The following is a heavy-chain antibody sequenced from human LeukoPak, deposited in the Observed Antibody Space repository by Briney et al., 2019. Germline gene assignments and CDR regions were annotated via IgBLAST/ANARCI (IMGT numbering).Heavy chain of an antibody. CDR1: GFTFSSYW. CDR3: AREPREGITIFGVVIPHWFDP. J-gene: IGHJ5*02. D-gene: IGHD3-3*01. Sequence: PGGSLRLSRAASGFTFSSYWMSWVRQAPGKGLEWVANIKQDGSEKYYVDSVKGRFTISRDNAKNSLYLQMNSLRAEDTAVYYCAREPREGITIFGVVIPHWFDPWGQGTLVTVSS. CDR2: IKQDGSEK. V-gene: IGHV3-7*01.